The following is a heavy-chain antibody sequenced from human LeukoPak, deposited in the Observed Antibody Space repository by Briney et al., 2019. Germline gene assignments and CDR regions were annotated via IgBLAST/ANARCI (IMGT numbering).Heavy chain of an antibody. Sequence: GGSLRLSCVASGFTVSSNYVSWVRQAPGKGLEWVSVTYSGDNTYYVDSVKGRFTISRDSSKNTLYLQMNSLRAEDTAVYYCARDYYDILTANRQTKSSYFDYWGQGTLVTVSS. V-gene: IGHV3-66*01. J-gene: IGHJ4*02. CDR1: GFTVSSNY. D-gene: IGHD3-9*01. CDR3: ARDYYDILTANRQTKSSYFDY. CDR2: TYSGDNT.